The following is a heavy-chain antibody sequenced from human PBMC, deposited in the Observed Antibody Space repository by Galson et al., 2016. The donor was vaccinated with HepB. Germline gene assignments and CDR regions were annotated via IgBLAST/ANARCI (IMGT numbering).Heavy chain of an antibody. Sequence: SETLSLTCAVSGGSISSFNWWDWVRQPPGKEREWIGEIFHSGSTNYTPSLKSRVTISVDRSKNQFSLKLSSVTAADTAVYYCARVPGYNYGTPHFDYWGQGTLVTVSS. CDR2: IFHSGST. CDR3: ARVPGYNYGTPHFDY. CDR1: GGSISSFNW. V-gene: IGHV4-4*02. D-gene: IGHD5-18*01. J-gene: IGHJ4*02.